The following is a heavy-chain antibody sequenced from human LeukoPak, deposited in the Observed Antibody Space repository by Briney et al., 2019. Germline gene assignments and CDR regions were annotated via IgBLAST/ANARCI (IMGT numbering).Heavy chain of an antibody. Sequence: GGSLRLSCAASGFAFSSYAMNWVRQAPGKGLEWVSSITSTSSYIYYADSVKGRFTISRDNAKNSLYLQMNSLRAEDTAVYYCARDDGGYCSSTSCYLGWFDPWGQGTLVTVST. V-gene: IGHV3-21*01. D-gene: IGHD2-2*03. CDR3: ARDDGGYCSSTSCYLGWFDP. CDR1: GFAFSSYA. J-gene: IGHJ5*02. CDR2: ITSTSSYI.